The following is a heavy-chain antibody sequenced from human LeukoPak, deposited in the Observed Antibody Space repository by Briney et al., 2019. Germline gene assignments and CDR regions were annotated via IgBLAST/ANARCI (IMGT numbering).Heavy chain of an antibody. J-gene: IGHJ4*02. CDR2: INSDGSTT. Sequence: GGSLRLSCAASGFTFSGYWMHWVRQAPGKGLVWVSRINSDGSTTNYADSVKGRFTISRDNSKNTLYLQMNSLRAEDTAVYDCADDFWSGYYGDYWGQGTLVTVSS. CDR3: ADDFWSGYYGDY. D-gene: IGHD3-3*01. V-gene: IGHV3-74*01. CDR1: GFTFSGYW.